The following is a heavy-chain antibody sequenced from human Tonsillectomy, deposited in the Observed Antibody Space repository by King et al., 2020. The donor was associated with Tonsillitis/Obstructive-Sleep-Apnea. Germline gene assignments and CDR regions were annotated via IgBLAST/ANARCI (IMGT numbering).Heavy chain of an antibody. CDR1: GGSISSYY. D-gene: IGHD3-3*01. CDR2: IYYSGST. Sequence: VQLQESGPGLVKPSETLSLTCTVSGGSISSYYWSWIRQPPGKGLEWIGYIYYSGSTNYNPSLKSRVTISVDTSKNQFSLKLSSVTAADTAGYYCARDGGFWSGYYNSYYYYMDVWGKGTTVTVSS. V-gene: IGHV4-59*01. J-gene: IGHJ6*03. CDR3: ARDGGFWSGYYNSYYYYMDV.